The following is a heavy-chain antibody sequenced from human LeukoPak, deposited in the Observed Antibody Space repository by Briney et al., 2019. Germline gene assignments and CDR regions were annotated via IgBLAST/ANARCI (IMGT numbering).Heavy chain of an antibody. CDR1: GNYW. Sequence: GSLRLSCAASGNYWMHWVRQAPGKGLVWVSHINSDGSWTSYADSVKGRFTISKDNAKNTVYLQMNSLRAEDTAVYYCVSFYETYWGRGTQVTVSS. CDR2: INSDGSWT. CDR3: VSFYETY. D-gene: IGHD2/OR15-2a*01. J-gene: IGHJ4*02. V-gene: IGHV3-74*01.